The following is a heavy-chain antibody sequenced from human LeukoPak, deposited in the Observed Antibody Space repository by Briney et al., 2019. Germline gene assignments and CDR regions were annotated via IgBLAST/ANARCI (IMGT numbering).Heavy chain of an antibody. V-gene: IGHV3-7*03. Sequence: GGSLRLSCAASGFTFSSYWMSWVRQAPGKGLEWVANIKQDGSEKYYVDSVKGRFTISRDNAKNSLYLQMNSLRAEDTAMYYCARDWTDYYYGMDVWGQGTTVTVSS. J-gene: IGHJ6*02. CDR1: GFTFSSYW. CDR3: ARDWTDYYYGMDV. CDR2: IKQDGSEK. D-gene: IGHD3/OR15-3a*01.